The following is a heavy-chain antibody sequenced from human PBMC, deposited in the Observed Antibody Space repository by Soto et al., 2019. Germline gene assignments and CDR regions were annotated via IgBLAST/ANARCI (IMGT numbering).Heavy chain of an antibody. D-gene: IGHD2-21*01. CDR2: IYHNGIT. CDR1: GTSISSSDW. J-gene: IGHJ4*02. CDR3: ATVPPRIVVVLAEFPT. Sequence: PSETLSLTCRVAGTSISSSDWWAWVRQSPGRGLEWIGEIYHNGITKYNPSLKSRVSMSIDKSNNQFSLKLTSVTAADTAVYYCATVPPRIVVVLAEFPTWGQGTLVTVSS. V-gene: IGHV4-4*02.